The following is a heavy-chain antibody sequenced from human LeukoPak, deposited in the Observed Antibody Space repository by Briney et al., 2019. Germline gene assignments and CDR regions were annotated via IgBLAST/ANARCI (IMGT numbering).Heavy chain of an antibody. CDR1: GGSISSYY. D-gene: IGHD3-22*01. CDR2: IYTSGST. J-gene: IGHJ4*02. V-gene: IGHV4-4*07. CDR3: ARDSNDSYLDY. Sequence: SETLSLTCTVSGGSISSYYWSWLRQPAGKGLEWVGHIYTSGSTSYNPSLKSRVTMSVDNSKNQFSLKLSAVTAADTAVYYCARDSNDSYLDYWGQGTLVTVSS.